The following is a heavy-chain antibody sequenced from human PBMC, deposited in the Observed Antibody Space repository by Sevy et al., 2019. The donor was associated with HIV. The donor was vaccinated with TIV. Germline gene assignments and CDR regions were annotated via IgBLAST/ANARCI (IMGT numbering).Heavy chain of an antibody. D-gene: IGHD5-18*01. CDR1: GGSISSFY. CDR2: ISYSGST. Sequence: SETLSLTCTVSGGSISSFYWNWIRQSPGKGLEWIGYISYSGSTNYNPPLKSRFTISVDTSKNQFSLKLSSVTAADTAVYYCARGIFSYGYWREFDYWGQGNLVTVSS. V-gene: IGHV4-59*01. J-gene: IGHJ4*02. CDR3: ARGIFSYGYWREFDY.